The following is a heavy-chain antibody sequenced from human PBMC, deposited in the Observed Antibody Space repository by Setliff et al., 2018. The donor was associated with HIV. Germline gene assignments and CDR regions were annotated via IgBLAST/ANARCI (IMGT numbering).Heavy chain of an antibody. J-gene: IGHJ6*03. Sequence: SETLSLTCTVSGDSITTGVYYWSWIRQPAGQGLEWIGHIYASDNRGSTSYNPALNSRVTISLDTSKNQFSLKLSSVTAADTAVYYCARGHMLITYYYYYYMDVWGKGTTVTVSS. V-gene: IGHV4-61*10. CDR2: IYASDNRGST. D-gene: IGHD3-10*02. CDR3: ARGHMLITYYYYYYMDV. CDR1: GDSITTGVYY.